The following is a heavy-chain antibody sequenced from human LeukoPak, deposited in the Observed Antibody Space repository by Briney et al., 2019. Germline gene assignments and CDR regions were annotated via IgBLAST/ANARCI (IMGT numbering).Heavy chain of an antibody. CDR1: GFTFSSYW. Sequence: PGGSLRLSCAASGFTFSSYWMSWVRQAPGKGLEWVANIKQDGSEIHYVDSVKGRFTISRDNAMNSLYLQMNSLRAEDTAVYYCAAGSGWIFEYWGQGTLVTVSS. J-gene: IGHJ4*02. CDR2: IKQDGSEI. D-gene: IGHD6-19*01. V-gene: IGHV3-7*01. CDR3: AAGSGWIFEY.